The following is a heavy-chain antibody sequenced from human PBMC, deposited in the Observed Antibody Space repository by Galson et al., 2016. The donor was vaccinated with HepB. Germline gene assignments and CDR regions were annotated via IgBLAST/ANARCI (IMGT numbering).Heavy chain of an antibody. D-gene: IGHD3-3*01. CDR2: MNPNSGNT. CDR1: GYTFASYD. Sequence: SVKVSCKASGYTFASYDINWVRQATGQGLEWMGWMNPNSGNTGYAQKFQGRVTMSRNTSISTAYMELSSLRSEDTGVYYCARGLGHITIFGVVISPYDAFDIWGQGTMVTVSS. CDR3: ARGLGHITIFGVVISPYDAFDI. J-gene: IGHJ3*02. V-gene: IGHV1-8*01.